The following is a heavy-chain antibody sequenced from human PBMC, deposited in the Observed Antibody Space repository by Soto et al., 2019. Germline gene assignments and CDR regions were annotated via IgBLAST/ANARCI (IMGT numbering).Heavy chain of an antibody. J-gene: IGHJ6*02. D-gene: IGHD1-26*01. Sequence: QVQLVQSGAEVKKPGASVKVSCKASGYSFTTYDLNWVRQASGQGPEWMGWMNPNSGNTGYAQKFQGRVTMTRNTSKRNAYMELRSLRAYDTAVDFCAKGPKSGNDYYYYYGMDVWGQGTSVTVAS. CDR1: GYSFTTYD. CDR2: MNPNSGNT. V-gene: IGHV1-8*01. CDR3: AKGPKSGNDYYYYYGMDV.